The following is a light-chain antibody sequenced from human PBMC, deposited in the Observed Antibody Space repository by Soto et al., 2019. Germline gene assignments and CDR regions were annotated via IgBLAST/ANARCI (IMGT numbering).Light chain of an antibody. V-gene: IGLV2-14*01. Sequence: QSALTQPASVSGTPGQSITISCTGTSRDVGGYNYVSWYQQLPGKAPKLMIYDVSNRPSGVSNRFSGSNSGNTASLTISGLQAEDEADYYCTSYTSSSTWVFGGGTKLTVL. CDR2: DVS. CDR3: TSYTSSSTWV. J-gene: IGLJ3*02. CDR1: SRDVGGYNY.